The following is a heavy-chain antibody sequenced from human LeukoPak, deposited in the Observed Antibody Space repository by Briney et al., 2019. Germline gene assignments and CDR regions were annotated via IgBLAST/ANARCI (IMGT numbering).Heavy chain of an antibody. Sequence: VSVKVSCKASGYTFTSYDISWVRQAPGQGLEWMGWINAYNGSTNYAQKLQGRVTMTTDTSTSTAYMELRSLRSDDSAVYFCARVPIPPYSSSWYQPFDYWGQGTLVTVPS. D-gene: IGHD6-13*01. CDR3: ARVPIPPYSSSWYQPFDY. J-gene: IGHJ4*02. V-gene: IGHV1-18*01. CDR1: GYTFTSYD. CDR2: INAYNGST.